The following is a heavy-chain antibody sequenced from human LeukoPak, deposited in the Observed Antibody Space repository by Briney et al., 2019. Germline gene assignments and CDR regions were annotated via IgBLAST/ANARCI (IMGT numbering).Heavy chain of an antibody. CDR1: GFTFSSYA. Sequence: GGSLRLSCAASGFTFSSYAMEWVRQAPGKGLEWVSSITGSSDSIYYADSVKGRFTISRDNAKNSVYLQMNSLRAEDTAVYYCARDATRGGDNDYWGQGTRVIVSS. CDR3: ARDATRGGDNDY. D-gene: IGHD2-21*02. J-gene: IGHJ4*02. V-gene: IGHV3-21*01. CDR2: ITGSSDSI.